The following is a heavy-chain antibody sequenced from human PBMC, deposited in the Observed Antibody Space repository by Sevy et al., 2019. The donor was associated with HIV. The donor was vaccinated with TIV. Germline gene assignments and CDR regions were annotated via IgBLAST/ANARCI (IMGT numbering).Heavy chain of an antibody. Sequence: GGSLRLSCAASGFTFSSYAMSWVRQAPGKGLEWVSAISGSGGSTYYADSVKGRFTISRDNSKNTLYLQMNSLRAEDTAVYYWAKDRGWFGELFDYWGQGTLVTVSS. J-gene: IGHJ4*02. CDR3: AKDRGWFGELFDY. CDR1: GFTFSSYA. CDR2: ISGSGGST. V-gene: IGHV3-23*01. D-gene: IGHD3-10*01.